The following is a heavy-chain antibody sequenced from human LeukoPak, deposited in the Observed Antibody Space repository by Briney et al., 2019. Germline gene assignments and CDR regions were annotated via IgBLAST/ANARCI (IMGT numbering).Heavy chain of an antibody. J-gene: IGHJ1*01. Sequence: SETLSLTCNVSGDSISSRSYYWGWIRQPPGKGLEWIGYIYYSGSTNYNPSLKSRFTISVDTSKNQFSLKLNSVTAADTAVYYCCSLINAEYFQHWGQGTLVTVSS. CDR3: CSLINAEYFQH. CDR1: GDSISSRSYY. CDR2: IYYSGST. D-gene: IGHD3-10*01. V-gene: IGHV4-61*05.